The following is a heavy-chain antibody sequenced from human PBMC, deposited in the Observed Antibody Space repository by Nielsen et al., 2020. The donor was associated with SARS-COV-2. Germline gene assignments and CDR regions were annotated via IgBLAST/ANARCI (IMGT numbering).Heavy chain of an antibody. Sequence: ASVKVSCKASGYTFTGYYMHWVRQAPGQGLEWMGIINPSGGSTSYAQKFQGRVTMTRDTSISTAYMELSRLRSDDTAVYYCARDERMVRGVIIFWGQGTLVTVSS. CDR3: ARDERMVRGVIIF. V-gene: IGHV1-2*02. CDR2: INPSGGST. CDR1: GYTFTGYY. D-gene: IGHD3-10*01. J-gene: IGHJ4*02.